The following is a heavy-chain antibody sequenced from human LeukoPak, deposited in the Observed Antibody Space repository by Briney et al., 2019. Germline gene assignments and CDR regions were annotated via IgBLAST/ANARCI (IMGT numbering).Heavy chain of an antibody. D-gene: IGHD5-18*01. Sequence: PGGSLRLSCAASGFTVSTNYMNWVRQAPGKGLEWVSVVYMGGTTYYADSVKGRFTISRDSTKNTIYLQMNNLRAEDTAVYYCAGGLLRDGYTYTYSFDYWGQGALVTVSS. CDR1: GFTVSTNY. CDR3: AGGLLRDGYTYTYSFDY. CDR2: VYMGGTT. J-gene: IGHJ4*02. V-gene: IGHV3-66*01.